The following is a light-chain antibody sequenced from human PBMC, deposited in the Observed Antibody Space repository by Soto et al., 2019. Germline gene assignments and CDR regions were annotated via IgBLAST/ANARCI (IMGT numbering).Light chain of an antibody. CDR1: ISDVGGYNF. CDR2: DVS. V-gene: IGLV2-14*03. Sequence: QSALTQPASVSGSPGQSITISCTGTISDVGGYNFVSWYQQYPGKAPKLMICDVSNRPSGVSNRFSGSKSGDTASLTIPGLQAEDEADYYCSSFTGSNYVFGTGTKVTVL. CDR3: SSFTGSNYV. J-gene: IGLJ1*01.